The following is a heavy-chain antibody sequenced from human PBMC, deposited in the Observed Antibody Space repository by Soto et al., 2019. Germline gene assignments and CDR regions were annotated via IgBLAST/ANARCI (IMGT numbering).Heavy chain of an antibody. CDR1: GGSISSGGYY. V-gene: IGHV4-31*03. CDR3: ARNGNFCGGDCYREYFQH. J-gene: IGHJ1*01. CDR2: IYYSGST. D-gene: IGHD2-21*02. Sequence: PSETLSLTCTVSGGSISSGGYYWSWIRQHPGKGLEWIGYIYYSGSTYYNPSLKSRVTISVDTSKNQFSLKLSSVTAADTAVYYCARNGNFCGGDCYREYFQHWGQGTLVTVPQ.